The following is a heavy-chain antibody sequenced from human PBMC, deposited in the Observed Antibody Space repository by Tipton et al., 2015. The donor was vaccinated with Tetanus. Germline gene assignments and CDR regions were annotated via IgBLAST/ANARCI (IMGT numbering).Heavy chain of an antibody. CDR2: ISASGDST. CDR1: GGSISSGGYF. CDR3: ARSASPFAY. J-gene: IGHJ4*02. Sequence: SLRLSCSVSGGSISSGGYFWNWVRQSPGKGLEWVSAISASGDSTYYANFVKGRFIISRDTPKNTLYLQMNSLRAEDTAVYYCARSASPFAYWGQGPLVTVSS. V-gene: IGHV3-23*01.